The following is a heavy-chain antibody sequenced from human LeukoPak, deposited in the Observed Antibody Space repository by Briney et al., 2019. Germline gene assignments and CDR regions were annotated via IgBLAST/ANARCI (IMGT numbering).Heavy chain of an antibody. CDR1: GFTFSSYA. J-gene: IGHJ6*02. CDR3: AKRPIYGGFAV. V-gene: IGHV3-23*01. D-gene: IGHD5-12*01. CDR2: IGGSADNT. Sequence: GGSLRLSCAASGFTFSSYAMNWVRQAPGKGLEWVSSIGGSADNTYYADSVKGRFTISRDNSKNTLYLQMDSLRAEDTAVYYCAKRPIYGGFAVWGQGTTVTVSS.